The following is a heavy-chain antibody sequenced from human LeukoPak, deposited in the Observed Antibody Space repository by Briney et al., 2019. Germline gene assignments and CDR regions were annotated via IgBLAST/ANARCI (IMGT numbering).Heavy chain of an antibody. Sequence: GASVKVSCKASGYTFTSYYMHWVRQAPGKGLEWMGGFDPEDGETIYAQKFQGRVTMTEDKSTDTAYMELSSLRSEDTAVYYCATDRMLVVRGVITDYWGQGTLVTVSS. V-gene: IGHV1-24*01. D-gene: IGHD3-10*01. CDR3: ATDRMLVVRGVITDY. CDR2: FDPEDGET. J-gene: IGHJ4*02. CDR1: GYTFTSYY.